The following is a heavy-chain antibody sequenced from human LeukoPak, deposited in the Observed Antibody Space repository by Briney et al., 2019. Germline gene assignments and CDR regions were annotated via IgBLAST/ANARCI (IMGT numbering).Heavy chain of an antibody. CDR3: ARDTGLSGFDP. CDR2: ISSNGGST. D-gene: IGHD3-16*02. V-gene: IGHV3-64*01. J-gene: IGHJ5*02. CDR1: GFTFSSYA. Sequence: PGGYLRLSCAASGFTFSSYAMHWVRQAPGKGLEYVSAISSNGGSTYYANSVKGRFTISRDNSKNTLYLQMGSLRAEDMAVYYCARDTGLSGFDPWGQGTLVTVSS.